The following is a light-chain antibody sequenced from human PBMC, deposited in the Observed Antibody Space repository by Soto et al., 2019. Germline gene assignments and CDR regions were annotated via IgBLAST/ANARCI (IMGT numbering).Light chain of an antibody. CDR3: QQYGRSPA. CDR1: QSVSSGY. CDR2: GAS. V-gene: IGKV3-20*01. Sequence: EIVLTQSPGTLSLSPGERATLSCRASQSVSSGYLAWYQQKPGQAPRLLIYGASSRATGIPDRFSGSGSGTDFTLTISRLEPEDFAVYYCQQYGRSPAFGGGTKVEIK. J-gene: IGKJ4*01.